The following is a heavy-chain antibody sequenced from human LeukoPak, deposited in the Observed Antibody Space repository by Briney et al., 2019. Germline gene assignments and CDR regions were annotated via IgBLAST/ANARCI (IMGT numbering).Heavy chain of an antibody. V-gene: IGHV1-8*01. J-gene: IGHJ4*02. D-gene: IGHD3-9*01. CDR1: GYTFTSYD. CDR3: ARGGYDILTGYHNFDY. Sequence: VASVKVSCKASGYTFTSYDINWVRRATGQGLEWMGWMNPNSGNTGYAQKFQGRVTMTRNTSISTAYMELSSLRSEDTAVYYCARGGYDILTGYHNFDYWGQGTLVTVSS. CDR2: MNPNSGNT.